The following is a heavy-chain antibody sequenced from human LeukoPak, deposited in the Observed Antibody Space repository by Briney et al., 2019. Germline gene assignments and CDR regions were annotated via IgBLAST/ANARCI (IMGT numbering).Heavy chain of an antibody. Sequence: AGGSLRLSCAASGFTFSSYAMSWVRQDPGKGLEWVSAISGSGGSTYYADSVKGRFTISRDNSKNTLYLQMNSLRAEDTAVYYCAKESDRQYYDFWSGYSNWFDPWGQGTLVTVSS. D-gene: IGHD3-3*01. CDR3: AKESDRQYYDFWSGYSNWFDP. CDR1: GFTFSSYA. V-gene: IGHV3-23*01. J-gene: IGHJ5*02. CDR2: ISGSGGST.